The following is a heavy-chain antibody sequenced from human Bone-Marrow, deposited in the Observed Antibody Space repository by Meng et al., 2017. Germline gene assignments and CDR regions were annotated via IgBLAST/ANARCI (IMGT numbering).Heavy chain of an antibody. CDR2: IDWDEDK. Sequence: SGPTLVKPTQTLTLTCTFSGFSLSTSGMCVSWIRQPPGKALEWLALIDWDEDKYYSTSRKTRLTIAKDTSKNQVVLTRTNMDPVDAATYYCARTHDAADCYAFAFDNWGQGTMVTVSS. J-gene: IGHJ3*02. D-gene: IGHD2-21*01. V-gene: IGHV2-70*01. CDR3: ARTHDAADCYAFAFDN. CDR1: GFSLSTSGMC.